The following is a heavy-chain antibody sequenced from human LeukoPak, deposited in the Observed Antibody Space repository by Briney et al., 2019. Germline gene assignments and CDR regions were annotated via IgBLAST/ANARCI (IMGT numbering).Heavy chain of an antibody. J-gene: IGHJ4*02. V-gene: IGHV1-8*01. CDR2: MNPNSGNT. CDR1: GYTFTSYD. Sequence: ASVKVSCKASGYTFTSYDINWVRQATGQGLEWMGWMNPNSGNTGYAQKFQGRVTMTRNTSISTAYMELSSLRSEDTAVYYCARGGAAATGVDYWGQGTLVTVFS. CDR3: ARGGAAATGVDY. D-gene: IGHD2-15*01.